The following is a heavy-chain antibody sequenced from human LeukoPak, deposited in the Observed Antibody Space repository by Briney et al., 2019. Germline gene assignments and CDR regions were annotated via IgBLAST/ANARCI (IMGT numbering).Heavy chain of an antibody. V-gene: IGHV4-34*01. CDR2: INHSGST. CDR1: GGSFSGYY. D-gene: IGHD1-26*01. J-gene: IGHJ6*03. Sequence: KPSETLSLTCAVYGGSFSGYYWSWIRQPPGKGLEWIGEINHSGSTNYNPSLKSRVTISVDTSKNQFSLKLSSVTAADTAVYYCARALKGVRRRLGGTTTFEDYYYMDVWGKGTTVTISS. CDR3: ARALKGVRRRLGGTTTFEDYYYMDV.